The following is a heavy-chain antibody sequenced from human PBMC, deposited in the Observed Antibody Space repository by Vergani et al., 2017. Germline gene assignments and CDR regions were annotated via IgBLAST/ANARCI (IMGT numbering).Heavy chain of an antibody. V-gene: IGHV3-66*02. CDR2: IYSGGST. CDR3: ARQTGYSNGFDY. J-gene: IGHJ4*02. Sequence: EVQLVESGGGLVQPGGSLRLTCAVSGLTVSSNYMSWVRQAPGKRLEWVSIIYSGGSTYYAESVKGRLTISRDNSDNTLYLQMNSLRTEDTAVYYCARQTGYSNGFDYWGQGTLVTVSS. D-gene: IGHD3-9*01. CDR1: GLTVSSNY.